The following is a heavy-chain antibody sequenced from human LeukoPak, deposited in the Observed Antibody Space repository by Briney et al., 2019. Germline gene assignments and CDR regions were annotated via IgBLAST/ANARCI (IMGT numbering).Heavy chain of an antibody. Sequence: SVKVSCKVSGGTFSSYAISWVRQAPGQGVEWMGRIIPIFGIANYAQKFQGRVTITADKSTSTAYMELSSLRSEDTAVYYCARGPGAAADNPWGQGTLVTVSS. CDR3: ARGPGAAADNP. J-gene: IGHJ5*02. CDR1: GGTFSSYA. CDR2: IIPIFGIA. D-gene: IGHD6-13*01. V-gene: IGHV1-69*04.